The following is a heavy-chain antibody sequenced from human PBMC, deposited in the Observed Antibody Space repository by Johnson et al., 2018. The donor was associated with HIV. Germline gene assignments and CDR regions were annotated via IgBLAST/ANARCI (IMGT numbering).Heavy chain of an antibody. V-gene: IGHV3-13*01. CDR3: ARVTAHYYDSSGYVDAFDI. CDR2: IGTAGDT. J-gene: IGHJ3*02. Sequence: VQLVESGGGVVQPGGSLRLSCAAFGFTFSSYGMHWVRQATGKGLEWVSAIGTAGDTYYPGSVKGRFTISRDNAKNSLYLQMNSLRAEDTALYYCARVTAHYYDSSGYVDAFDIWGQGTMVTV. D-gene: IGHD3-22*01. CDR1: GFTFSSYG.